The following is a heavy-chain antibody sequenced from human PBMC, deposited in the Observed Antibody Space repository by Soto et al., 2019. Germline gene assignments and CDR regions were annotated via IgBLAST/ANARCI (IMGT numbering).Heavy chain of an antibody. J-gene: IGHJ6*02. CDR1: GGSISNNIYY. Sequence: SETLSLTCTVSGGSISNNIYYWGWIRQPPGKGLEWIGSIYYSGSTHYNPSLKSRVTISVDTSKNQCSLKLSAVTAAGTAVSYCASPGQTIMGATPYYYSGMDVWGQGTTVTVSS. D-gene: IGHD1-26*01. V-gene: IGHV4-39*01. CDR3: ASPGQTIMGATPYYYSGMDV. CDR2: IYYSGST.